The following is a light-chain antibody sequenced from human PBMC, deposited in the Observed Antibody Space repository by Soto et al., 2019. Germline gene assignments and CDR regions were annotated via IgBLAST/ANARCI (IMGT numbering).Light chain of an antibody. V-gene: IGKV3-11*01. CDR1: QSVNNN. CDR3: QQRNNWPRLT. J-gene: IGKJ4*01. Sequence: EIVLTQSPATLSLSPGERATLSCRASQSVNNNFAWYQQKPGQAPRLLIYDISSRATGVPARFSGSESGTDFTLTISSLEPEDFAVYYCQQRNNWPRLTFGGGTKVEIK. CDR2: DIS.